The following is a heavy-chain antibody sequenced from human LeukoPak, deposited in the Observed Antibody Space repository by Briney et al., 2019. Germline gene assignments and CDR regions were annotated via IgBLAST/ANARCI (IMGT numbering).Heavy chain of an antibody. CDR3: ARDRLEMSRRGHFDY. CDR1: GFTFSSYA. J-gene: IGHJ4*02. Sequence: PGGSLRLSCAASGFTFSSYAMSWVRQAPGKGLEWVAVISYDGSNKYYADSVKGRFTVSRDNSKNTLYLQMNSLRAEDTAVYYCARDRLEMSRRGHFDYWGQGTLVTVSS. D-gene: IGHD5-24*01. V-gene: IGHV3-30*04. CDR2: ISYDGSNK.